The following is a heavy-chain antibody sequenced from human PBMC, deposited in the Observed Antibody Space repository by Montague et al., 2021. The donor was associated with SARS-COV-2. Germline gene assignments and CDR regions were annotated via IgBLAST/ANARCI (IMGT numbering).Heavy chain of an antibody. V-gene: IGHV4-39*01. J-gene: IGHJ4*02. CDR3: ARHAGKRITIFGVVKGQYDLAH. CDR1: DGSFTTNPYH. CDR2: VHLRGRT. D-gene: IGHD3-3*01. Sequence: SETLSLTCTVSDGSFTTNPYHCGRHQQPPGNGLDSLLRVHLRGRTYSNLPLQSLVPISVDTFENQFSLKLGSVTAADTAVYYCARHAGKRITIFGVVKGQYDLAHGGQGTLVPGSS.